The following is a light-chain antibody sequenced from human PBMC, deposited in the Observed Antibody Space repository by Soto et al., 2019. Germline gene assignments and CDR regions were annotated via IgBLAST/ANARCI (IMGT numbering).Light chain of an antibody. Sequence: EIVLTQSPATLSLSPGERATLSCRASQSVSSSCLAWYQQKPGQAPRLLIYGASSRATGIPDRFSGSGSGTDFTLTISRLEPEDFAVYYCQQYGSSPWTFGQGTKVDIK. V-gene: IGKV3-20*01. CDR3: QQYGSSPWT. J-gene: IGKJ1*01. CDR2: GAS. CDR1: QSVSSSC.